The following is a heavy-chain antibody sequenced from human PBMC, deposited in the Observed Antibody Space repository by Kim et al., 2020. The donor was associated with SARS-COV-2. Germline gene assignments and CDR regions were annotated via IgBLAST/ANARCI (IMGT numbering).Heavy chain of an antibody. CDR1: GFTFSSYS. Sequence: GGSLRLSCAASGFTFSSYSMNWVRQAPGKGLEWVSSISSSSSYIYYADSVKGRFTISRDNAKNSLYLQMNSLRAEDTAVYYCARVPNPIAAAASDYWGQGTLVTVSS. CDR2: ISSSSSYI. CDR3: ARVPNPIAAAASDY. V-gene: IGHV3-21*01. D-gene: IGHD6-13*01. J-gene: IGHJ4*02.